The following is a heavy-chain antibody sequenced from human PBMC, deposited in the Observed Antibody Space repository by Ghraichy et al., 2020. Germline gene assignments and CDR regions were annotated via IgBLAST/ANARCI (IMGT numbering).Heavy chain of an antibody. CDR2: IYIDGNT. Sequence: GGSPRLSCAAVGFSVSSNYMTWFRQAPGKGLEWVSLIYIDGNTAYADSAKGRFTISRDNSKNTLYLQMNNLGAEDTAIYYCSRQGVTGCYWFFDPWGQGTLVTVSS. CDR3: SRQGVTGCYWFFDP. V-gene: IGHV3-53*01. CDR1: GFSVSSNY. J-gene: IGHJ5*02. D-gene: IGHD2-2*01.